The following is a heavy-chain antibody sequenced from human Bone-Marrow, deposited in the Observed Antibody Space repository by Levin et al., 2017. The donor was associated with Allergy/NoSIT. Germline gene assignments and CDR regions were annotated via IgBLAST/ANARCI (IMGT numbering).Heavy chain of an antibody. CDR1: GGSFSGYY. V-gene: IGHV4-34*01. CDR3: AREQVATHRGVVLDY. CDR2: INHSGST. Sequence: GSLRLSCAVYGGSFSGYYWSWIRQPPGKGLEWIGEINHSGSTNYNPSLKSRVTISVDTSKNQFSLKLSSVTAADTAVYYCAREQVATHRGVVLDYWGQGTLVTVSS. D-gene: IGHD3-10*01. J-gene: IGHJ4*02.